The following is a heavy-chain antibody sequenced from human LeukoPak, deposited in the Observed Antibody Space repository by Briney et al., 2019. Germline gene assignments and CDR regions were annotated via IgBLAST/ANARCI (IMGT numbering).Heavy chain of an antibody. CDR2: IYYSGST. CDR1: GVSISSSSYY. Sequence: SETLSLTCTVSGVSISSSSYYWGWIRQPPGKGLEWIGSIYYSGSTYYNPSLKSRVTISVDTSKNQFSLKLSSVTAADTAVYYCARLQAAMVTFFAFDIWGQGTMVTVSS. V-gene: IGHV4-39*01. J-gene: IGHJ3*02. CDR3: ARLQAAMVTFFAFDI. D-gene: IGHD5-18*01.